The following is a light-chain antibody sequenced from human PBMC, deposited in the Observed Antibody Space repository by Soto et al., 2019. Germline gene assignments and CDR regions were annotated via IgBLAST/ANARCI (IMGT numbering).Light chain of an antibody. CDR1: QSVSSY. Sequence: DIVLTQSPATLSLSPGERATLSCRASQSVSSYLAWYQQKPGQALRLLIYGASKRASGFPARFSGSGSGTDFTLTISSLEPEDFAVYYCQERTGWPPWTFGQGTRWIS. V-gene: IGKV3-11*01. J-gene: IGKJ1*01. CDR3: QERTGWPPWT. CDR2: GAS.